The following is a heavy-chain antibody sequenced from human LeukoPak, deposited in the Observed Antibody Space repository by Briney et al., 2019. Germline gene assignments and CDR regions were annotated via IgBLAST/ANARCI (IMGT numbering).Heavy chain of an antibody. D-gene: IGHD5-12*01. CDR1: GYTLTELS. V-gene: IGHV1-24*01. CDR2: FDPEDGET. CDR3: ATRGYSGYDAAWDYFDY. Sequence: ASVKVSCKVSGYTLTELSMHWVRQAPGEGLEWMGGFDPEDGETIYAQKFQGRVTMTEDTSTDTAYMELSSLRSEDTAVYYCATRGYSGYDAAWDYFDYWGQGTLVTVSS. J-gene: IGHJ4*02.